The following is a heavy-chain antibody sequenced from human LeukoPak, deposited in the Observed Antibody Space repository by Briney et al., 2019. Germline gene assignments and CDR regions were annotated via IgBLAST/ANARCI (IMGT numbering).Heavy chain of an antibody. CDR2: IIPIFGTA. V-gene: IGHV1-69*13. D-gene: IGHD3-10*01. Sequence: SVKVSCKASGGTFSSYAISWVRQAPGQGLEWMGGIIPIFGTANYAQKFQGRVTITADESTSTAYMELSSLRSEDTAVYYCARGRSTMVRGVFSYYYYYGMDVWGQGTTVTVSS. CDR1: GGTFSSYA. J-gene: IGHJ6*02. CDR3: ARGRSTMVRGVFSYYYYYGMDV.